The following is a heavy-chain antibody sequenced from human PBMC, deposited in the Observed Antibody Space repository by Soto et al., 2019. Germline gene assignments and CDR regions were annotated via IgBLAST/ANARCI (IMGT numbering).Heavy chain of an antibody. D-gene: IGHD1-1*01. Sequence: EVQLLESGGGLVQPGGSLRLSCAASGFNFNIYAMTWVRQAPGKGLEWVSTISPGGDSTYFADSVKGRVTISRDNSKNTLSLQMYSLRAADTATYFCAKALGNPYYYYYMDVWGTGTTVTVSS. CDR3: AKALGNPYYYYYMDV. CDR1: GFNFNIYA. V-gene: IGHV3-23*01. J-gene: IGHJ6*03. CDR2: ISPGGDST.